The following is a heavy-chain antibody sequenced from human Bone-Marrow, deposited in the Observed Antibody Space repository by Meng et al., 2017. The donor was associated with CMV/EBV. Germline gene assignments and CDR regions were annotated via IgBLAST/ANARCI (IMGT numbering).Heavy chain of an antibody. D-gene: IGHD3-3*01. V-gene: IGHV1-18*01. CDR2: IGADNGKT. CDR3: ATARVPFGVLCYASVI. J-gene: IGHJ3*02. Sequence: ASVKVSCKASGYIFTSFGISWVRQAPGQGLEWMGWIGADNGKTDYAQKFQDRVTLTTDTSTSTAYMELRSLRVGDTAVYYCATARVPFGVLCYASVIWGQGKMVHVAS. CDR1: GYIFTSFG.